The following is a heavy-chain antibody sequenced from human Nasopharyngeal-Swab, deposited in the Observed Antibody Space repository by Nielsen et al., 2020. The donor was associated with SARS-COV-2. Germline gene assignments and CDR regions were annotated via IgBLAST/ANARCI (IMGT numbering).Heavy chain of an antibody. CDR3: ARCGGDCLKTPTLYYFDY. D-gene: IGHD2-21*02. J-gene: IGHJ4*02. V-gene: IGHV4-39*01. Sequence: WICQPPGKGLEWIGSIYYSGSTYYNPSLKSRVTISVDTSKNQFSLKLSSVTAADTAVYYCARCGGDCLKTPTLYYFDYWGQGTLVTVSS. CDR2: IYYSGST.